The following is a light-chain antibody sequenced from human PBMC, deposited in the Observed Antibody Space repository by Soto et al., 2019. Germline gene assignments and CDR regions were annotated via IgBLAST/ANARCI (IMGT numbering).Light chain of an antibody. V-gene: IGKV3-20*01. J-gene: IGKJ1*01. Sequence: EIVLTQSPGTLSLSPGERATLSCRASQSVSNNYLAWYQQIPGQAPRHLTDGASNRATGITDRFSGSGSGTDFTLTISRLEPEDFAVYYCQQYGSSGTFGQGTKGDIK. CDR1: QSVSNNY. CDR2: GAS. CDR3: QQYGSSGT.